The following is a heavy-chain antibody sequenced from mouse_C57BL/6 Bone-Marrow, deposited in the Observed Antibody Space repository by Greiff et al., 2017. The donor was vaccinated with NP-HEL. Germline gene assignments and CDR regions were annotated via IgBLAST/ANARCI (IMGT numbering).Heavy chain of an antibody. J-gene: IGHJ3*01. CDR2: ISYDGSN. CDR3: ARAYYITRFAY. Sequence: ESGPGLVKPSQSLSLTCSVTGYSITSGYYWNWIRQFPGNKLEWMGYISYDGSNKYNPSLKNRISITRDTSKNQFFLKLNSVTTEDTATYYCARAYYITRFAYWGQGTLVTVSA. V-gene: IGHV3-6*01. D-gene: IGHD2-12*01. CDR1: GYSITSGYY.